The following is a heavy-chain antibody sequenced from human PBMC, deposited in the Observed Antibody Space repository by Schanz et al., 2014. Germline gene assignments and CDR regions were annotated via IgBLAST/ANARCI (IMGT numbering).Heavy chain of an antibody. CDR2: IIPIVDIT. CDR3: ARTGYDPSLTH. CDR1: GGTFTSYA. D-gene: IGHD5-12*01. J-gene: IGHJ4*02. Sequence: QVQLVQSGAEVRKPGSSVRVSCKASGGTFTSYAFSWVRQAPGQGREWMGRIIPIVDITNYAQKFLGRVTITADKSTSTAYMELKSLRSADTAVYYCARTGYDPSLTHWGQGTLVTVSS. V-gene: IGHV1-69*04.